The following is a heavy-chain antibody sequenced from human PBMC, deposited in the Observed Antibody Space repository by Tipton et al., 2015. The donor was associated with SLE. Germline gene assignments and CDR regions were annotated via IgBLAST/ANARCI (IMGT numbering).Heavy chain of an antibody. CDR1: DGSISSSNYY. D-gene: IGHD6-19*01. V-gene: IGHV4-39*07. J-gene: IGHJ6*03. CDR2: IFYTGST. CDR3: ARGLGTYSSGWRYYYYYMDV. Sequence: TLSLTCTVSDGSISSSNYYWGWIRQPPGKGLEWIGSIFYTGSTKYNPSLKSRVTISVDTSKNQFSLKLSSVTAADTAVYYCARGLGTYSSGWRYYYYYMDVWGKGTTVTVSS.